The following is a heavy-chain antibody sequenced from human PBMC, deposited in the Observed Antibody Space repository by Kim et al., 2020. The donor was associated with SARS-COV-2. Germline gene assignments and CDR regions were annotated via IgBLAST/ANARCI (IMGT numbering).Heavy chain of an antibody. CDR2: IKQDGSEK. Sequence: GGSLRLSCAASGFTFSSYWMSWVRQAPGKGLEWVANIKQDGSEKYYVDSVKGRFTISRDNAKNSLYLQMNSLRAEDTAVYYCASSHLYDYGDEGGDAFDIWGQGTMVTVSS. D-gene: IGHD4-17*01. V-gene: IGHV3-7*03. J-gene: IGHJ3*02. CDR1: GFTFSSYW. CDR3: ASSHLYDYGDEGGDAFDI.